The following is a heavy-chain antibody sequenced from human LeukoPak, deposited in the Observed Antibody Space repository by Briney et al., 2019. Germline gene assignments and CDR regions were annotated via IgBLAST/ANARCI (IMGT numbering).Heavy chain of an antibody. J-gene: IGHJ4*02. CDR3: AKEHDSSGYADY. D-gene: IGHD3-22*01. CDR2: ISGSGGTT. V-gene: IGHV3-23*01. CDR1: GFAFSSYA. Sequence: GGSLRLSCAVSGFAFSSYAVSWVRQAPGKGLEWVSGISGSGGTTYYADSVKGRFTISRDNSKNTLYLQMNSLRADDTALFYCAKEHDSSGYADYWGQGTLVTVSS.